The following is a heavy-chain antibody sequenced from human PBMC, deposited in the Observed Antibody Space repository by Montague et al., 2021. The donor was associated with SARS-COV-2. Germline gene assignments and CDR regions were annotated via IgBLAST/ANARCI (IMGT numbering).Heavy chain of an antibody. CDR3: ARVRHSYGYLSAFDI. V-gene: IGHV3-11*01. CDR1: GFTFSDYY. Sequence: LSLSCAASGFTFSDYYMSWIRQAPGKGLEWVSYISSSGSTIYYADSVKGRFTISRDNAKNSLYLQMNSLRAEDTAVYYCARVRHSYGYLSAFDIWGQGTMVTVSS. J-gene: IGHJ3*02. CDR2: ISSSGSTI. D-gene: IGHD5-18*01.